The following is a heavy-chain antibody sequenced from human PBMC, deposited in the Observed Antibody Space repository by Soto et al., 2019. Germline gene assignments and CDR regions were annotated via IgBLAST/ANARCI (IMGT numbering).Heavy chain of an antibody. CDR2: IDPTDSYT. D-gene: IGHD4-4*01. J-gene: IGHJ5*02. V-gene: IGHV5-10-1*01. CDR3: ARRGDYYTNYYDNWFDP. Sequence: GESLKISCKGSGYNFASYWITWVRQMPGKGLEWMGRIDPTDSYTNYSPSFQGHVTISADKSISTAYPQWSSLKASDTAIYYCARRGDYYTNYYDNWFDPWGQGTLVTVSS. CDR1: GYNFASYW.